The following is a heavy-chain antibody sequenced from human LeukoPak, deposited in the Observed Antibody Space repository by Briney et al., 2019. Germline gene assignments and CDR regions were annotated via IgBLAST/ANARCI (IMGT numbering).Heavy chain of an antibody. V-gene: IGHV1-46*01. J-gene: IGHJ5*02. CDR1: GYTFINHY. Sequence: ASVKVSCKASGYTFINHYIHWVRQAPGQGLEWMGVINPSGGSTNYAQKFQGRVTMTRDASTSTVYIELSSLTSEDTAVYYCGRDSTVTTFRGCVDPWAREPWSPSPQ. D-gene: IGHD4-17*01. CDR2: INPSGGST. CDR3: GRDSTVTTFRGCVDP.